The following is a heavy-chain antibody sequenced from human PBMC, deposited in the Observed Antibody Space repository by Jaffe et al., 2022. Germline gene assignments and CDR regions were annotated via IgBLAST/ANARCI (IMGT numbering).Heavy chain of an antibody. J-gene: IGHJ4*02. D-gene: IGHD3-9*01. Sequence: QLQLQESGPGLVKPSETLSLTCTVSGGSISSSSYYWGWIRQPPGKGLEWIGSIYYSGSTYYNPSLKSRVTISVDTSKNQFSLKLSSVTAADTAVYYCARHGSLYYDILTGYYDYYFDYWGQGTLVTVSS. CDR3: ARHGSLYYDILTGYYDYYFDY. CDR1: GGSISSSSYY. CDR2: IYYSGST. V-gene: IGHV4-39*01.